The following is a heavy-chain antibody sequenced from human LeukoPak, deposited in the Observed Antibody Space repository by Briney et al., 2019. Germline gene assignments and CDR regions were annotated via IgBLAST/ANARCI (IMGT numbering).Heavy chain of an antibody. CDR2: ISYDGSNK. J-gene: IGHJ4*02. V-gene: IGHV3-30*03. Sequence: GGSLRLSCAASGFTFSSYGMHWVRQAPGKGLEWVAVISYDGSNKYYADSVKGRFTISRDNSKNTLYLQMNSLRSEDTAVYYCARGLVVVPAADQAMDYWGQGTLVTVSS. CDR1: GFTFSSYG. D-gene: IGHD2-2*01. CDR3: ARGLVVVPAADQAMDY.